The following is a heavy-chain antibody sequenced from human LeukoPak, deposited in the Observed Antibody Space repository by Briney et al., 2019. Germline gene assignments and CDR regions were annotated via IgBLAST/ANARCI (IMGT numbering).Heavy chain of an antibody. CDR1: GFTVSSNY. J-gene: IGHJ4*02. CDR3: AREVQYYGSGSYSGYFDY. D-gene: IGHD3-10*01. Sequence: GGSPRLSCAASGFTVSSNYMSWVRQAPGKGLEWVSVIYSGGSTYYADSVKGRFTISRHNSKNTLYLQMNSLRAEDTAVHYCAREVQYYGSGSYSGYFDYWGQGTLVTVSS. CDR2: IYSGGST. V-gene: IGHV3-53*04.